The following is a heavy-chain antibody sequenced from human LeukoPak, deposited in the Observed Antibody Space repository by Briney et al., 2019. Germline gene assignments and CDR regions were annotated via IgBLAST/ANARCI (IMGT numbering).Heavy chain of an antibody. Sequence: SGPTLVNPTQTLTLTCTFSGFSLSTSGVGVGWIRQPPGKALEWLALIYWNDDKRYSPSLKSRLTITKDTSKNQVVLTMTNMDPVDTATYYCARQRGYCSGGSYYDWFDPWGQGTPVTVSS. CDR3: ARQRGYCSGGSYYDWFDP. V-gene: IGHV2-5*01. CDR2: IYWNDDK. J-gene: IGHJ5*02. CDR1: GFSLSTSGVG. D-gene: IGHD2-15*01.